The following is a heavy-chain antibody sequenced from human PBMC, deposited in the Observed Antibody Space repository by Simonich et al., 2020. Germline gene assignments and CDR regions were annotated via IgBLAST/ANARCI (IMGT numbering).Heavy chain of an antibody. V-gene: IGHV3-30*07. D-gene: IGHD7-27*01. J-gene: IGHJ3*02. CDR1: GFTFSSFA. CDR2: ISYDGRNK. Sequence: QVQLVESGGGVVQPGRSLRLSCAASGFTFSSFAMHWVRQAQGRWRGWVAVISYDGRNKYYADSVKGRFTISRDNSKNTLYLQMNSLRAEDTAVYYCAREDLTGDAFDIWGQGTMVTVSS. CDR3: AREDLTGDAFDI.